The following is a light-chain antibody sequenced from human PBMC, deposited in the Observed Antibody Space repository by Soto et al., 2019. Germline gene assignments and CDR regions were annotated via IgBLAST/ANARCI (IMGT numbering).Light chain of an antibody. CDR1: ISNIGGNT. V-gene: IGLV1-44*01. CDR2: TNN. CDR3: AALDGSLNGVV. J-gene: IGLJ3*02. Sequence: QSVLTQPPSASGTPGQRVTISCSGSISNIGGNTVNWYQQLPGTAPKLLMYTNNQRPSGVPDRFSGSKSGTSASLAISGLQSEDEADYYCAALDGSLNGVVFGGGTKLTVL.